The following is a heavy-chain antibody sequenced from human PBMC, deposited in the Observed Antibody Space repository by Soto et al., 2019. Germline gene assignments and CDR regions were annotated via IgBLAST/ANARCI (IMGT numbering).Heavy chain of an antibody. Sequence: GGSLRLSCAASGFTFSSYGMHWVRQAPGKGLEWVAVISYDGTNKLYADSVKGRFTMSRDNSKNTLYLQMNSLRAEDTAVYYCAKEHIQTAAIPISMIVVHPDFDYWGQGTLVTVSS. CDR3: AKEHIQTAAIPISMIVVHPDFDY. CDR1: GFTFSSYG. CDR2: ISYDGTNK. V-gene: IGHV3-30*18. D-gene: IGHD3-22*01. J-gene: IGHJ4*02.